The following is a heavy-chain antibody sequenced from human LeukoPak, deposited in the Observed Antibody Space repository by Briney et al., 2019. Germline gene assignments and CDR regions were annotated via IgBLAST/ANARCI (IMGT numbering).Heavy chain of an antibody. V-gene: IGHV1-2*02. J-gene: IGHJ4*02. CDR1: GYTLTGHS. CDR2: MNPNSGGT. CDR3: ARDKLGLGELSLYDE. Sequence: ASVKVSCKASGYTLTGHSMHWVRQAPGQGLEWMGWMNPNSGGTKYTRKFQGRVTMTRDTSISTAYMELSRLTSDDTAMYYCARDKLGLGELSLYDEWGQGTEVTVSS. D-gene: IGHD3-16*02.